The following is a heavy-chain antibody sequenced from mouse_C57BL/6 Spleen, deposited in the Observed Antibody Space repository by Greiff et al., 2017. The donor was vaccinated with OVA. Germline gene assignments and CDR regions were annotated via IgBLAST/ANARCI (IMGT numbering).Heavy chain of an antibody. V-gene: IGHV3-1*01. CDR1: GYSITSGYD. J-gene: IGHJ4*01. Sequence: EVKLMESGPGMVKPSQSLSLTCTVTGYSITSGYDWHWIRHFPGNKLEWMGYISYSGSTNYNPSLKSRISITHDTSKNPFFLTWNSVTTEDTATYYGARGDAYAVDYWGQGTSVTVSS. CDR2: ISYSGST. D-gene: IGHD3-3*01. CDR3: ARGDAYAVDY.